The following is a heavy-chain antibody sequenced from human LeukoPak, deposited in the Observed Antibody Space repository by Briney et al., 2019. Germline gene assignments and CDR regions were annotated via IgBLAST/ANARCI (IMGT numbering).Heavy chain of an antibody. CDR3: ARLVQEGSFDY. J-gene: IGHJ4*02. V-gene: IGHV4-61*02. CDR1: GGSISSGSYY. Sequence: SQTLSLTCTVSGGSISSGSYYWSRIRQPAGKGLEWIGRIYTSGSTNYNPSLKSRVTISVDTSKNQFSLKLSSVTAADTAVYYCARLVQEGSFDYWGQGTLVTVSS. CDR2: IYTSGST.